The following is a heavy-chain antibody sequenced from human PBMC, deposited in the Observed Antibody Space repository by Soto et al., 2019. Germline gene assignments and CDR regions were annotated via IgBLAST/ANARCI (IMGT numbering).Heavy chain of an antibody. Sequence: EVQLLESGGGLVQPGGSLRLSCAASGFTFSSYSMSWVRQAPGKGLEWVSGFRTGGDDATTYYADSVKGRCTISRDNSKNMLFMQMNSLRAEDTAIYYCAKKANSGQGSQYFDNWGQGTLVTVSS. V-gene: IGHV3-23*01. D-gene: IGHD3-10*01. CDR2: FRTGGDDATT. CDR1: GFTFSSYS. J-gene: IGHJ4*02. CDR3: AKKANSGQGSQYFDN.